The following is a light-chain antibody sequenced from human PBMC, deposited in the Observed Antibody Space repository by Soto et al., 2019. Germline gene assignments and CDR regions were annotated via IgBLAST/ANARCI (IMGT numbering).Light chain of an antibody. CDR3: SSYACGNNLV. J-gene: IGLJ2*01. CDR1: SSDVGGYNF. Sequence: QSVLTQPPSASGSPGQSVTISCTGTSSDVGGYNFVSWYQQHPGKAPKLMIYEVSKRPSGVPDRFSGSKSGNTASLTVSGLQAEDEADYYCSSYACGNNLVFGGGTKLTVL. CDR2: EVS. V-gene: IGLV2-8*01.